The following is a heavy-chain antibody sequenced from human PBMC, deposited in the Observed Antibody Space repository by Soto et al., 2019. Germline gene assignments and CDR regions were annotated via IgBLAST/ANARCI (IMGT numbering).Heavy chain of an antibody. CDR2: IVPIFGKA. V-gene: IGHV1-69*01. J-gene: IGHJ4*02. D-gene: IGHD3-10*01. Sequence: SVKVSCTASGGTFIDSVSIWVRQAPGQGLEWMGGIVPIFGKANLAEKFQDRVTITADESTSTAYMKLSSLRSEDTAVYYCERGRDGSNYYFDYWGQGTLVTVSS. CDR3: ERGRDGSNYYFDY. CDR1: GGTFIDSV.